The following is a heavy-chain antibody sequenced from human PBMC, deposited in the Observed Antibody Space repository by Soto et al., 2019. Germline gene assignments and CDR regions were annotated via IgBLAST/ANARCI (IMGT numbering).Heavy chain of an antibody. CDR3: AHCNVAGSYQYYFQF. V-gene: IGHV2-5*02. Sequence: QITLKESGPPLVKPTQTLTLTCTLSGFTVSTTGVGVGWIRQPPGKALEWLALVSWDDDKRYRPSLKSRLTVTKDTSKNQVVLTMTNVDPVDTGTHYCAHCNVAGSYQYYFQFWGQGAPVTVSS. J-gene: IGHJ4*02. CDR2: VSWDDDK. CDR1: GFTVSTTGVG. D-gene: IGHD1-1*01.